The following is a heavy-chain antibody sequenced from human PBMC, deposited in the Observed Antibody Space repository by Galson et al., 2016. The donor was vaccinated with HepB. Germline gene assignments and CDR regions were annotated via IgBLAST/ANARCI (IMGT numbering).Heavy chain of an antibody. D-gene: IGHD3-3*01. V-gene: IGHV3-30-3*01. J-gene: IGHJ4*02. CDR1: GFTFSRYV. CDR2: ISYDGSNK. Sequence: SLRLSCAASGFTFSRYVMHWVRQAPGKGLEWVAVISYDGSNKYYADSVKGRFTISRDNSKNTLYLQMNSLGAGDTAVYYCARPTLGFGVVITSFDCWGQGTLVTVSS. CDR3: ARPTLGFGVVITSFDC.